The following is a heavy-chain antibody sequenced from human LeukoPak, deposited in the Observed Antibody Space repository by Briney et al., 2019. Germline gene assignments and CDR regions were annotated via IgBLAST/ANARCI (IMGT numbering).Heavy chain of an antibody. J-gene: IGHJ4*02. D-gene: IGHD2-2*01. CDR3: ARGVVPAAPFSY. CDR2: IYTSGST. Sequence: SQTLSLTCTVSGGSISSGSYYWSWIRQPAGKGLEWIGRIYTSGSTNYNPSLKSRVTISVVTSKNQFSLKLSSVTAADTAVYYCARGVVPAAPFSYWGQGTLVTVSS. CDR1: GGSISSGSYY. V-gene: IGHV4-61*02.